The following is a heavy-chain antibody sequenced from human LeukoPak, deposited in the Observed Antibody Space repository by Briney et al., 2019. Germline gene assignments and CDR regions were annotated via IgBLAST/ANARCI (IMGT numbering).Heavy chain of an antibody. Sequence: PSETLSLTCTVSGYSISSGYDWGWIRQPPGKGLEWIGSIYHSRSTYYNPSLKSRVTISVDTSKNQFSLKLSSVTAADTAVYYCAREFLYCSSTSCYYMDVWGKGTTVTVSS. CDR1: GYSISSGYD. J-gene: IGHJ6*03. CDR3: AREFLYCSSTSCYYMDV. CDR2: IYHSRST. V-gene: IGHV4-38-2*02. D-gene: IGHD2-2*01.